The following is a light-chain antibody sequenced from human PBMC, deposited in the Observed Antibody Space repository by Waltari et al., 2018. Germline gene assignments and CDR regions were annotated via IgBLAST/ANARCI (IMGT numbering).Light chain of an antibody. Sequence: DFVMTQSPASLALSLGERATIHCKTSPTVLYNSNNRNYLTWYQQKPGQPPKRLFYWASTREAGVPDRFSASGSGTDFTLTISRLQPEDVAIYYCQQYQSFPWTFGQGTKVEIK. J-gene: IGKJ1*01. CDR1: PTVLYNSNNRNY. CDR3: QQYQSFPWT. V-gene: IGKV4-1*01. CDR2: WAS.